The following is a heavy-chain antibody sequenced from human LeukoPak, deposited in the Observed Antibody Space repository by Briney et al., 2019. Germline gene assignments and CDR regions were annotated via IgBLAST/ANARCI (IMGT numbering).Heavy chain of an antibody. CDR1: GGSFSGYY. CDR3: ARGGPYYYGSVPIGDGDY. V-gene: IGHV4-34*01. CDR2: INHSGST. Sequence: SETLSLTCAVYGGSFSGYYWSWIRQPPGKGLEWIGEINHSGSTNYNPSLKSRVTISVDTSKNQFSLKLSSVTAADTAVYYCARGGPYYYGSVPIGDGDYWGQGTLVTVSS. J-gene: IGHJ4*02. D-gene: IGHD3-10*01.